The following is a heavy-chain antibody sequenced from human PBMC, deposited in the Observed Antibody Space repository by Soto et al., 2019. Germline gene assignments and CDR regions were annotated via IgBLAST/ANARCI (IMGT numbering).Heavy chain of an antibody. V-gene: IGHV3-30*18. Sequence: QVQLVESGGGVVQPGRSLRLSCAASGFTFSSYGMHWVRQAPGKGLEWVAVISYDGSNKYYADSVKGRFTISRDNSKNTLYLQMNSLRAEDTAVYYCAKDSAEYWYFDLWGRGTLVTVSS. CDR1: GFTFSSYG. J-gene: IGHJ2*01. CDR2: ISYDGSNK. CDR3: AKDSAEYWYFDL.